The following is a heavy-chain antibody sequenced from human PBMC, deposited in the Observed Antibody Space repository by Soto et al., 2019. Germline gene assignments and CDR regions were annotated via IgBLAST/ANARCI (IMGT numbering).Heavy chain of an antibody. J-gene: IGHJ4*02. CDR1: GFTFSSYA. D-gene: IGHD6-13*01. V-gene: IGHV3-23*01. Sequence: GGSLRLSCAASGFTFSSYAMSWVRQAPGKGLEWVSAISGSGGSTYYADSVKGRFTISRDNSKNTLYLQMNSLRAEDTAVYYCAKDRVKVGIAAAGDFDYWGQGTLVTVSS. CDR3: AKDRVKVGIAAAGDFDY. CDR2: ISGSGGST.